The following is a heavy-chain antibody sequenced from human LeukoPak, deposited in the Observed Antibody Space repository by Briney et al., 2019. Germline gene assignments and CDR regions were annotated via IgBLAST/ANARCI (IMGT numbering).Heavy chain of an antibody. D-gene: IGHD6-6*01. CDR1: GFTFSSYG. CDR3: AKDHGSSAIDY. CDR2: ISHDGSNK. Sequence: GGSLRLSCAASGFTFSSYGMHWVRQAPGKGLEWVAVISHDGSNKYYADSVKGRFTISRDNSKNTLYLQMNSLRAEDTAVYYCAKDHGSSAIDYWGQGTLVTVSS. J-gene: IGHJ4*02. V-gene: IGHV3-30*18.